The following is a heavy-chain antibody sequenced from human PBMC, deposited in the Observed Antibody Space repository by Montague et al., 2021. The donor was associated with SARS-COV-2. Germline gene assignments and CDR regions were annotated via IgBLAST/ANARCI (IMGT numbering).Heavy chain of an antibody. V-gene: IGHV4-39*07. CDR1: GGSISSSSYY. Sequence: SETLSLTCTVSGGSISSSSYYWGWICPPPGQGLEWVGSNYYSGSTYSNPYLKSRVTISVYTSKNQFSLKLNSVTAADTAVYYCARGAYCGGDCYFPVDYWGQGILVTVSS. D-gene: IGHD2-21*01. CDR3: ARGAYCGGDCYFPVDY. J-gene: IGHJ4*02. CDR2: NYYSGST.